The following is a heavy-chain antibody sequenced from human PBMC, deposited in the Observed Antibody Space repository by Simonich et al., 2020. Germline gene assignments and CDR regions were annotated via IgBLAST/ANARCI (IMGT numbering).Heavy chain of an antibody. CDR3: ARDFRLQLVEIGTYYYYGMDV. CDR1: GFTFSSYE. CDR2: ISSSGRTI. V-gene: IGHV3-48*03. Sequence: EVQLVESGGGLVQPGGSLRLSCAASGFTFSSYEMKWVRQAPGKGMEWVSYISSSGRTIYYADSVKGRFTISRDDAKNSLYLQMNSLRAEDTAVYYCARDFRLQLVEIGTYYYYGMDVWGQGTTVTVSS. J-gene: IGHJ6*02. D-gene: IGHD6-6*01.